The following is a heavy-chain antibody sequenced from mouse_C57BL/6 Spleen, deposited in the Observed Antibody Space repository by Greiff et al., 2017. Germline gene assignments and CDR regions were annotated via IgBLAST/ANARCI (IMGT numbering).Heavy chain of an antibody. CDR1: GYTFTSYW. CDR3: ARAGSSYVHDFDY. Sequence: VQLQQPGAELVRPGTSVKLSCKASGYTFTSYWMHWVKQRPGQGLEWIGVIDPSDCYTNYNQKFKGKATLTVDTSSSTAYMQLSSLTSEDSAVYYCARAGSSYVHDFDYWGQGTTLTVSS. J-gene: IGHJ2*01. V-gene: IGHV1-59*01. D-gene: IGHD1-1*01. CDR2: IDPSDCYT.